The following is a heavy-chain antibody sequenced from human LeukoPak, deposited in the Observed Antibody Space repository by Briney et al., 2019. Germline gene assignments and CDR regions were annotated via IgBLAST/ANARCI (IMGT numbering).Heavy chain of an antibody. CDR3: ARGLIAEEFFRH. D-gene: IGHD6-13*01. Sequence: GRSLRLSCAASGFTFLRHSMHWTRQAPGKGLEWVAVISYDGSNKYYAASVKGRFAISRDNSKDTLYLEMHSLRSDDTAVYYCARGLIAEEFFRHWGQGTLVTVSS. CDR1: GFTFLRHS. CDR2: ISYDGSNK. J-gene: IGHJ1*01. V-gene: IGHV3-30*09.